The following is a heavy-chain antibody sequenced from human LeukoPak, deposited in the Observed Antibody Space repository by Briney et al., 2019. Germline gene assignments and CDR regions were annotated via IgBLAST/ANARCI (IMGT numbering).Heavy chain of an antibody. V-gene: IGHV3-48*03. Sequence: GGSLRLSCAASGFTFSSYEMNWVRQAPGKGLEWVSYISSSGSTIYYADSVKGRFTIFRDNAKNSLYLQMNSLRAEDTAIYYCARNYRGGDYWGQGTLVTVSS. D-gene: IGHD1-7*01. CDR3: ARNYRGGDY. CDR2: ISSSGSTI. CDR1: GFTFSSYE. J-gene: IGHJ4*02.